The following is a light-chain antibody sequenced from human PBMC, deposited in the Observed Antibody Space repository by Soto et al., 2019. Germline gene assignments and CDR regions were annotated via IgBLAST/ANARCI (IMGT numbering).Light chain of an antibody. CDR1: SSDVGAYNY. Sequence: QSALTQPASVSGSPGQSITISCTGTSSDVGAYNYVSWYQQYPGKAPKLLIHDVTPRPSGVSSRFSGSKSGNTASLTISGLQAEDEADYYCSSYRRGSTLVFGGGTKVTVL. V-gene: IGLV2-14*03. CDR3: SSYRRGSTLV. CDR2: DVT. J-gene: IGLJ2*01.